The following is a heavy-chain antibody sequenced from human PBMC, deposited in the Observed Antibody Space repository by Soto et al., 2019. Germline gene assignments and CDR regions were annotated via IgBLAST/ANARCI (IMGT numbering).Heavy chain of an antibody. CDR2: IWYDGSNK. Sequence: GGSLRLSCAASGFTFSSYGMHWVRQAPGKGLEWVAVIWYDGSNKYYADSVKGRFTISRDNSKNTLYLQMNSLRAEDTAVYYCARLPYSYYDFWSGSEAPSYWGQGTLVTVSS. D-gene: IGHD3-3*01. CDR3: ARLPYSYYDFWSGSEAPSY. V-gene: IGHV3-33*01. J-gene: IGHJ4*02. CDR1: GFTFSSYG.